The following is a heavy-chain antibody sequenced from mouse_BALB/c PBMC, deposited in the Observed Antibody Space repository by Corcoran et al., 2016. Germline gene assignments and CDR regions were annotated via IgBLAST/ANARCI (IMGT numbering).Heavy chain of an antibody. CDR2: ISNDGSN. V-gene: IGHV3-6*02. J-gene: IGHJ1*01. CDR3: ARQSYWYFDV. CDR1: GYSITSGYY. Sequence: DVQHQESGPGLVKPSQSLSLTCSVTGYSITSGYYWNWIRQFPGNKLEWMGYISNDGSNNYNPSLKNRIAITRDTSKNQFFLKLNSVTTEDTATYYCARQSYWYFDVWGAGTTVTVSS.